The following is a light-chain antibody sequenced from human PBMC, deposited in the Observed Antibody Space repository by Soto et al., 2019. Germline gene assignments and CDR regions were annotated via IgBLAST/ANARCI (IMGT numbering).Light chain of an antibody. V-gene: IGLV2-14*01. Sequence: QSALTQPASVSGSPGQSITISCTGTSSDVDNYKYVSWYQQHPAKAPKLMIYEVSNRPSGVSNRFSGSKSGNTASLTISGLQAEDEADYYCSSYTSSSTYVFGTGTKLTVL. J-gene: IGLJ1*01. CDR1: SSDVDNYKY. CDR2: EVS. CDR3: SSYTSSSTYV.